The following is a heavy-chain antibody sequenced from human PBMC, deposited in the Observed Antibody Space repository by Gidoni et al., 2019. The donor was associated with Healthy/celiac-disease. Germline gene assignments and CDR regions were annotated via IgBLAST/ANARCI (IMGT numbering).Heavy chain of an antibody. CDR1: GGSISSYY. D-gene: IGHD6-13*01. CDR3: ARATLDIAAAGMPFDY. V-gene: IGHV4-59*08. J-gene: IGHJ4*02. CDR2: IYYSGST. Sequence: QVQPQESGPGLVKPSETLSLTCTVSGGSISSYYWSWIRQPPGKGLEWIGYIYYSGSTNYNPSLKSRVTISVDTSKNQFSLKLSSVTAADTAVYYCARATLDIAAAGMPFDYWGQGTLVTVSS.